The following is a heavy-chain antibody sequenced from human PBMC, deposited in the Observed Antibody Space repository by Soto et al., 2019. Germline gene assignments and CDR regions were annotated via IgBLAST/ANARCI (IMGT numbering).Heavy chain of an antibody. V-gene: IGHV3-21*01. J-gene: IGHJ6*02. CDR2: ISSSSSYT. CDR1: GFTFSNYS. D-gene: IGHD2-2*01. Sequence: PGGSLRVSWGAAGFTFSNYSMNWIRQTQGKGLEWVSSISSSSSYTYYADSVKGRFTISRDNAKNSLYLQMNSLRAEDTAVYYCARDPAVVVPAAMPEYYYYHGMDVWGQGTTVTVSS. CDR3: ARDPAVVVPAAMPEYYYYHGMDV.